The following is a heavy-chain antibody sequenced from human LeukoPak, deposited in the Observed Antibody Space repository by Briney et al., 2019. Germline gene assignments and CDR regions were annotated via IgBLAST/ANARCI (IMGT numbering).Heavy chain of an antibody. CDR1: GFTFDDYG. CDR2: INWNGGST. CDR3: ARASYSGYDSDY. J-gene: IGHJ4*02. D-gene: IGHD5-12*01. Sequence: GGSLRLSCAASGFTFDDYGMGWVRQAPGKGLEWVSGINWNGGSTGYADSVKGRFTISRDNAKNSLYLQMNSLGAEDTALYYCARASYSGYDSDYWGQETLVTVSA. V-gene: IGHV3-20*04.